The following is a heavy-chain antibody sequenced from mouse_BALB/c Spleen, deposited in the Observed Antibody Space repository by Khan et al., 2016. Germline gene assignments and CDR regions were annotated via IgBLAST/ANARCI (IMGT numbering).Heavy chain of an antibody. CDR1: GYSITSDYA. CDR2: ISYSGST. Sequence: VQLKESGPGLVKPSQSLSLTCTVTGYSITSDYAWNWIRQFPGNRLEWMDYISYSGSTSYNPSLKSRISITRDTSKNQFFLQLNSVTSEDTATYYCARSDYGDKDAMDYWGQGTSVTVSS. V-gene: IGHV3-2*02. CDR3: ARSDYGDKDAMDY. D-gene: IGHD1-1*01. J-gene: IGHJ4*01.